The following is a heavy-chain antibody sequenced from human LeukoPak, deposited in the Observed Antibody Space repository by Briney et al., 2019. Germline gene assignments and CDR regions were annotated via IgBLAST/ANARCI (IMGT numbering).Heavy chain of an antibody. CDR2: IKQDGSEK. CDR1: GFTSSSYW. J-gene: IGHJ6*03. CDR3: ARAGYCSSTSCRQGDYYYYMDV. D-gene: IGHD2-2*01. Sequence: GGSLRLSCTVSGFTSSSYWMSWVRQAPGKGGEWGANIKQDGSEKYYMDTVKVRFTISRDNAKNSLYLQMNSLRAEDTAVYYRARAGYCSSTSCRQGDYYYYMDVWGKGTTVTVSS. V-gene: IGHV3-7*01.